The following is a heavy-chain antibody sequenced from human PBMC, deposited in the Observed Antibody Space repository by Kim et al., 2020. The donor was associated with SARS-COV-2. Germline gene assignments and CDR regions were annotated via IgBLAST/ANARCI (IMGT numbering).Heavy chain of an antibody. J-gene: IGHJ5*02. D-gene: IGHD3-3*01. V-gene: IGHV5-51*01. CDR2: IYPGDSDT. CDR3: ARLPDFWSGYLYWFDP. CDR1: GYSFTSYW. Sequence: GESLKISCKGSGYSFTSYWIGWVRQMPGKGLEWMGIIYPGDSDTRYSPSFQGQVTISADKSISTAYLQWSSLKASDTAMYYCARLPDFWSGYLYWFDPWGQGTLVTVSS.